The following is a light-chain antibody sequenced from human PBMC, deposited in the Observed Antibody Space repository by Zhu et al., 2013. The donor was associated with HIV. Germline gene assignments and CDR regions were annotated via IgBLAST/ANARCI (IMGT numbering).Light chain of an antibody. J-gene: IGKJ2*01. Sequence: IQLTQSPSSLSASVGDRVTITCRASQAISSYLAWYQQEPGKAPKSLIYAASSLRGGVPDRFSGSGSDTDFTLTISRVEAEDVGVYYCMQGSQWPYTFGQGTKLEIK. CDR2: AAS. CDR3: MQGSQWPYT. V-gene: IGKV1-9*01. CDR1: QAISSY.